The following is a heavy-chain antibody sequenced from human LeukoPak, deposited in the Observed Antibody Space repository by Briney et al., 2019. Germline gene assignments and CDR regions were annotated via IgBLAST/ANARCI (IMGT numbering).Heavy chain of an antibody. D-gene: IGHD1-26*01. Sequence: SETLSLTCTVSGGSISSYYWSWLRQPAGKGLEWVGRIYSSGSTNDNPSLNSRVTMSVDTSKNQFSLKLTSVTAADTAVYYCARARSGSLDYWGQGTLVTVSS. CDR3: ARARSGSLDY. J-gene: IGHJ4*02. CDR2: IYSSGST. V-gene: IGHV4-4*07. CDR1: GGSISSYY.